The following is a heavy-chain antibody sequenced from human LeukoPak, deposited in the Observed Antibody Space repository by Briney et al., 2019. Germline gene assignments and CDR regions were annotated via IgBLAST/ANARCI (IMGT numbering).Heavy chain of an antibody. CDR1: GYTFTSYG. D-gene: IGHD4-17*01. CDR2: ISAYNGNT. CDR3: AREDSDYGDYIRLDY. V-gene: IGHV1-18*04. J-gene: IGHJ4*02. Sequence: GASVTVSCKASGYTFTSYGITWVRQAPGQGLEWMGWISAYNGNTNYVQKLQGRVTMTTDTSTSTAYMELRSLRSDDTAIYYCAREDSDYGDYIRLDYWGQGTLVTVSS.